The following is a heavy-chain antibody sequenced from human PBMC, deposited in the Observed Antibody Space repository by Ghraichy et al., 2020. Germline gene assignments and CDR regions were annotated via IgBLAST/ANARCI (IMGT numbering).Heavy chain of an antibody. CDR1: GGSFSGYY. CDR2: INHSGST. V-gene: IGHV4-34*01. CDR3: ARGFYRGYCSSTSCYTGPYY. J-gene: IGHJ4*02. Sequence: SETLSLTCAVYGGSFSGYYWSWIRQPPGKGLEWIGEINHSGSTNYNPSLKSRVTISVDTSKNQFSLKLSSVTAADTAVYYCARGFYRGYCSSTSCYTGPYYWGQGTLVTVSS. D-gene: IGHD2-2*02.